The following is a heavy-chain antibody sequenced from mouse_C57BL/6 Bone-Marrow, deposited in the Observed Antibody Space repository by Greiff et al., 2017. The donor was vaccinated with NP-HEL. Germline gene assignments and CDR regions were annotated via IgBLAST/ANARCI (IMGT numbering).Heavy chain of an antibody. V-gene: IGHV1-42*01. CDR2: INPSTGGT. J-gene: IGHJ2*01. CDR3: ARWGGYFDY. Sequence: VQLQQSGPELVKPGASVKISCKASGYSFTGYYMNWVKQSPEQSLEWIGEINPSTGGTTYNQKFKAKATLTVDKSSSTAYMQLKSLTSEDSAVYYCARWGGYFDYWGQGTTLTVSS. CDR1: GYSFTGYY.